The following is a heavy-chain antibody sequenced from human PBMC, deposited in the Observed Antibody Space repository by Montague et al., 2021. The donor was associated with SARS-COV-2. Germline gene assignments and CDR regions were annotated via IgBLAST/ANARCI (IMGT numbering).Heavy chain of an antibody. J-gene: IGHJ4*02. V-gene: IGHV4-59*01. CDR3: AKSSGSYGDYFDY. CDR2: IYYSGST. Sequence: SETLSLTCTVSGGSISSYYWSWIRQPPGKGPEWIGYIYYSGSTIYNPSLKSRVTISIDTSKNQFSLKLNSVTAADTAVYYCAKSSGSYGDYFDYWGREPWSPSPQ. D-gene: IGHD1-26*01. CDR1: GGSISSYY.